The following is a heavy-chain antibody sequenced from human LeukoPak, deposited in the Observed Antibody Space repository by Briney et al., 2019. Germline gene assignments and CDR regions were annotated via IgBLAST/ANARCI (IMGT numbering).Heavy chain of an antibody. J-gene: IGHJ3*02. V-gene: IGHV4-39*01. CDR1: GGSISSSSYY. Sequence: SETLSLTCTVSGGSISSSSYYWGWIRQPPGKGLEWIGSIYYSGSTYYNPSLKSRATISVDTSKNQFSLKLSSVTAADTAVYYCARPPRAWFGELLRIDAFDIWGQGTMVTVSS. CDR3: ARPPRAWFGELLRIDAFDI. CDR2: IYYSGST. D-gene: IGHD3-10*01.